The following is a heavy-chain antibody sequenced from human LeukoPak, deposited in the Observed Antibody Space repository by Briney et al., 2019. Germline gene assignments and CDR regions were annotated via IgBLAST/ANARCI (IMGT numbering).Heavy chain of an antibody. CDR3: ARGEQRSTPLTG. CDR1: SGSISSYF. CDR2: IYYSGGI. J-gene: IGHJ4*02. V-gene: IGHV4-59*01. Sequence: SETLSLTCSVSSGSISSYFWSWIRQPPGKGLEWIGYIYYSGGINYNPSLKSRVTISIDTSKNQVSLKLSSVTAADTAVYYCARGEQRSTPLTGWGPGTLVTVSS. D-gene: IGHD6-25*01.